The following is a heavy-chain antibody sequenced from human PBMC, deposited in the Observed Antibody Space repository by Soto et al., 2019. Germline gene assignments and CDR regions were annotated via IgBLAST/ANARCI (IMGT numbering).Heavy chain of an antibody. CDR3: ARGVTIFGVVIIRRGNWFDP. V-gene: IGHV4-34*01. Sequence: SETLSLTCAVYGGSFSGYYWSWIRQPPGKGLEWIGEINHSGSTNYNPSLKSRVTISVDASKNQFSLKLSSVTAADTAVYYCARGVTIFGVVIIRRGNWFDPWGQGTLVT. CDR1: GGSFSGYY. D-gene: IGHD3-3*01. CDR2: INHSGST. J-gene: IGHJ5*02.